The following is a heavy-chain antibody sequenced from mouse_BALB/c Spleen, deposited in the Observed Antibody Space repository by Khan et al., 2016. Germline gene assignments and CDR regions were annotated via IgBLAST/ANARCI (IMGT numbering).Heavy chain of an antibody. J-gene: IGHJ2*01. Sequence: VQLQESRAELARPGASVKMSCKASGYTFTSYTMFWVKQRPGQGLDWIGYIAPRSDYTDYNQKFKDKATLTADKSSTTAYMQLNSLTSEDSAVYYCAREGWLLGYFDYWGQGTTLTVSS. V-gene: IGHV1-4*01. CDR3: AREGWLLGYFDY. D-gene: IGHD2-3*01. CDR1: GYTFTSYT. CDR2: IAPRSDYT.